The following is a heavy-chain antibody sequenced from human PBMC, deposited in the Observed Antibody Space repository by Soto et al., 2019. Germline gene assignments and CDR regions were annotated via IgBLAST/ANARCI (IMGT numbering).Heavy chain of an antibody. CDR2: ISGDGCST. V-gene: IGHV3-74*01. D-gene: IGHD3-10*01. Sequence: GGSLRLSCAASGFTFGSYSMHWVRQAPGKGLEWVSRISGDGCSTSYADSVKGRFTISRDNAKNTLYLQMNSLRAEDTALYYCARDYGSGSCYDAFDIWGQGTMVTVSS. CDR1: GFTFGSYS. CDR3: ARDYGSGSCYDAFDI. J-gene: IGHJ3*02.